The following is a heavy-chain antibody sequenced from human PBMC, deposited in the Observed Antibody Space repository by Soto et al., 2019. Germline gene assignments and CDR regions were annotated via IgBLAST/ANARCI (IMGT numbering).Heavy chain of an antibody. CDR1: GFTFDDYA. V-gene: IGHV3-9*01. CDR2: ISWNSGSI. D-gene: IGHD2-15*01. CDR3: ARISAPGLYKPLFDY. J-gene: IGHJ4*02. Sequence: GGSLRLSYAASGFTFDDYAMHWVRQAPGKGLEWVSGISWNSGSIGYADSVKSRLTISKDTSKSQVVLTMTNMDPVDTATYYCARISAPGLYKPLFDYWGQGTLVTVSS.